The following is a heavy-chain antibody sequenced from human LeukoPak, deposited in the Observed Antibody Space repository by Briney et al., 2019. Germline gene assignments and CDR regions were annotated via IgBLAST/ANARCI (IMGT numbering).Heavy chain of an antibody. CDR3: GDGWSLDY. Sequence: SETLSLTCAVYGGSLSGYYWSWIRQPPGKGLEWIGEINHSGSTNYNPSLKSRVTISVDTSKNQFSLKLSSVTAADTAVCYCGDGWSLDYWGQGTLVTVSS. D-gene: IGHD6-19*01. CDR1: GGSLSGYY. V-gene: IGHV4-34*01. J-gene: IGHJ4*02. CDR2: INHSGST.